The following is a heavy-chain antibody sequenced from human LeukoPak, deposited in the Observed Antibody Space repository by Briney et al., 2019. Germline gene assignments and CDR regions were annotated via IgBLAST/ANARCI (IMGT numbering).Heavy chain of an antibody. CDR1: GYSFSTYW. J-gene: IGHJ6*02. Sequence: GESLKISCKGSGYSFSTYWIAWVRQMPGRGLEWMGIIYPGDSDTRYSPSFQGQVTISADKSISTAYLQWSSLEASDTAMYYCARGKLERAYYYGMDVWGQGTTVTVSS. D-gene: IGHD1-1*01. CDR2: IYPGDSDT. V-gene: IGHV5-51*01. CDR3: ARGKLERAYYYGMDV.